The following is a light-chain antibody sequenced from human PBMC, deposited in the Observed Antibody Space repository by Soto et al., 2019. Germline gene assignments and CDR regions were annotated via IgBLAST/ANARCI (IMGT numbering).Light chain of an antibody. Sequence: EIVLTQSPATLSLSPGERATLSCRASQSVSSYLAWHQQKPGQAPRLLIYDASNRATGIPARFSGSGSGTDFTLTNSSLEPEDFAVYYCQQRSNWPPDTFGQGTKLEIK. CDR2: DAS. CDR3: QQRSNWPPDT. CDR1: QSVSSY. J-gene: IGKJ2*01. V-gene: IGKV3-11*01.